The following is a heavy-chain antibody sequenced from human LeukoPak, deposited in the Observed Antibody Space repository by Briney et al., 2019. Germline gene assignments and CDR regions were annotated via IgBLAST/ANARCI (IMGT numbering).Heavy chain of an antibody. J-gene: IGHJ4*02. CDR1: GFTFDDYG. D-gene: IGHD5-18*01. Sequence: GESLKISCAASGFTFDDYGMHWVRQAPGKGLQWVSLISGLGGSTYYADSVKGRFTISRDNSKNSLYLQMNSLRTEDTALYYCAKEGYSYGYYFDYWGQGTLVTVSS. V-gene: IGHV3-43*02. CDR3: AKEGYSYGYYFDY. CDR2: ISGLGGST.